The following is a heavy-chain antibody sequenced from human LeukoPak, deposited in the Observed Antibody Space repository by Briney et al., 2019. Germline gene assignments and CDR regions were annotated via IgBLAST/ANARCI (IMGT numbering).Heavy chain of an antibody. V-gene: IGHV1-69*04. J-gene: IGHJ4*02. CDR3: ARLSGTFQFDY. D-gene: IGHD3-10*01. Sequence: GASVKVSCKASGGTFTSYAISWVRQAPGQGLEWMGRIIPILGIANYAQKFQGRVTITADKSTSTAYMELSSLRSEDTAVYYCARLSGTFQFDYWGQGTPVTVSS. CDR2: IIPILGIA. CDR1: GGTFTSYA.